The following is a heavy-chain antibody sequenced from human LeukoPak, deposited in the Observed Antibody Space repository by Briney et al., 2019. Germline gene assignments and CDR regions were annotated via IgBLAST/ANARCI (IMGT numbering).Heavy chain of an antibody. CDR1: GGSFSGYY. J-gene: IGHJ2*01. CDR2: INHSGST. V-gene: IGHV4-34*01. D-gene: IGHD3-10*01. CDR3: ARAGTMVRGGTYWYFYL. Sequence: SETLSLTCAVYGGSFSGYYWSWIRQPPGKGLEWIGEINHSGSTNYNPSLKSRVTISVDTSKNQFSLKLSSVTAADTAVYYCARAGTMVRGGTYWYFYLWGRGTLVTVSS.